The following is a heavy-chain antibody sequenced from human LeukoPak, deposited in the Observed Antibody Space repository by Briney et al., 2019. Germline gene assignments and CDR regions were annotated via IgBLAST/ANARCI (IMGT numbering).Heavy chain of an antibody. J-gene: IGHJ4*02. CDR1: GFTFSSYS. CDR3: ARAPTVLVGYCSSSSCRADY. Sequence: GGSLRLSCAASGFTFSSYSMNWVRQAPGKGLEWVSAISGDSRYIYYADSVRGRFTISRDNAENSLYLQMNSLRVEDTAVYYCARAPTVLVGYCSSSSCRADYWGQGTLVTVSS. CDR2: ISGDSRYI. V-gene: IGHV3-21*01. D-gene: IGHD2-2*01.